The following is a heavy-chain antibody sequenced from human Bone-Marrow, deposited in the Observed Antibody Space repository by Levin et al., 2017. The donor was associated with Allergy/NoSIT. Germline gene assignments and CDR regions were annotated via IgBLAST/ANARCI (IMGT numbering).Heavy chain of an antibody. CDR3: ARDRSGFGETTFFDS. CDR1: GAFVTTYY. Sequence: PSETLSLTCTVSGAFVTTYYWAWIRQPPGKGLEWIGYIYYSGSTNYNPSLKSRVTISEDRSKSQFFLNLNSVTASDTAVYYCARDRSGFGETTFFDSWGQGILVTVSS. CDR2: IYYSGST. V-gene: IGHV4-59*02. D-gene: IGHD3-10*01. J-gene: IGHJ4*02.